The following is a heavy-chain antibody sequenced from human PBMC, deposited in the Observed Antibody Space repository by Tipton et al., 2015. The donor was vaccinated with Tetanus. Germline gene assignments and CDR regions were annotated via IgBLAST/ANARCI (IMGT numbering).Heavy chain of an antibody. Sequence: SLRLSCAASGFTFSNYGMHWVRQAPGKGLIWVSRINSDGSTTSYADSVKGRFTISRDNAKNTLSLQMNSLRAEDTAVYYCARVYDPFTGYPLDYWGQGALVTVSS. D-gene: IGHD3-9*01. J-gene: IGHJ4*02. CDR2: INSDGSTT. V-gene: IGHV3-74*01. CDR1: GFTFSNYG. CDR3: ARVYDPFTGYPLDY.